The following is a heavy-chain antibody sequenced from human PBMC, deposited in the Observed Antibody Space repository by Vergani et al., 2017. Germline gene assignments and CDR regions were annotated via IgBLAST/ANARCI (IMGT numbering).Heavy chain of an antibody. D-gene: IGHD6-19*01. Sequence: QLQLHESGPGLVKPSATLSLTCSVSGASIRSSNYYWGWIRQPPGKGLEWIASIYYSGSTYYNPSLKSRVTISVATSKNQFSLKLSSVTAADTAVYFCARHSTVEWLVKLGWIDPWGQGILVTVSS. V-gene: IGHV4-39*01. J-gene: IGHJ5*02. CDR1: GASIRSSNYY. CDR2: IYYSGST. CDR3: ARHSTVEWLVKLGWIDP.